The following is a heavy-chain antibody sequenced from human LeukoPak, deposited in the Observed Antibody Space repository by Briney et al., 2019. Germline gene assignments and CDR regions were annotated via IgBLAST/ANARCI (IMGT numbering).Heavy chain of an antibody. CDR1: GLTFSTYW. V-gene: IGHV3-7*01. J-gene: IGHJ4*02. CDR3: ARLLGTVTTYDY. CDR2: INEHGSEK. Sequence: GGSLRLSCAASGLTFSTYWMSWVHRAPGKGLECVGIINEHGSEKYYVDSVKGRFTISRDNAKNSLYLQMKSLRAEDTAVYYCARLLGTVTTYDYWGQGTLVTVSS. D-gene: IGHD1-7*01.